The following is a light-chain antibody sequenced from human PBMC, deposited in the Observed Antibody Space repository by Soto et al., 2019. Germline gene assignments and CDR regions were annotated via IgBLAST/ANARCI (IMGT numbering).Light chain of an antibody. CDR3: SSYTTSNTRQIV. Sequence: QSVLTQPASVSGSPGQSITISCTGTSSDVGGYNYVSWYQHHPGKAPKLIIYDVSNRPSGVSIRFSGSKSDNTASLTISGLQLEDEADYNCSSYTTSNTRQIVFGTGTKVTVL. J-gene: IGLJ1*01. CDR1: SSDVGGYNY. V-gene: IGLV2-14*03. CDR2: DVS.